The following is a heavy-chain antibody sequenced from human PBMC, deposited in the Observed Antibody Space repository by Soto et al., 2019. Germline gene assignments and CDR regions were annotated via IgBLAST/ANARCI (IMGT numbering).Heavy chain of an antibody. V-gene: IGHV1-69*02. Sequence: GASLKVSWKASGGTFSSYTISWVRQAPGQGLEWMGRIIPIVGIANYAQKFQGRVTITADKSTSTAYMELSSLRSEDTAVYYCARDSLTLYSSSWYRSNNWFDPCGQGTLVTVSS. CDR1: GGTFSSYT. CDR3: ARDSLTLYSSSWYRSNNWFDP. J-gene: IGHJ5*02. CDR2: IIPIVGIA. D-gene: IGHD6-13*01.